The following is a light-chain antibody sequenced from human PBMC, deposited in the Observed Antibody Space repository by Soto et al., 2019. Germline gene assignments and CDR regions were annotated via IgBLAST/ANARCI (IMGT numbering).Light chain of an antibody. J-gene: IGKJ4*01. CDR2: DAS. CDR1: QSVSSY. Sequence: EIVLTQSPATLSLSPGERATLSCRASQSVSSYLAWYQQKPGQAPRLLIYDASNRATGIPARFSGSGSGTDFTLTISSLEPEEFAVYYCQQRSNWLPFITFGGGTTVDIK. CDR3: QQRSNWLPFIT. V-gene: IGKV3-11*01.